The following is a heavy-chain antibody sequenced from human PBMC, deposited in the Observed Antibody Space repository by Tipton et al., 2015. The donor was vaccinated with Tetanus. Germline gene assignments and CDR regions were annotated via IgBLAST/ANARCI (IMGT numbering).Heavy chain of an antibody. J-gene: IGHJ4*02. Sequence: TLSLTCAVYGGSFRGYYWSWVRQPPGKGVGWVGGINHSGSTNYNPSRKSRVTISVDTSKNQFSLKRSSVTAADTAVYYCARGRAVTAIFPFDYWGQGTLVTVSS. CDR1: GGSFRGYY. CDR2: INHSGST. CDR3: ARGRAVTAIFPFDY. V-gene: IGHV4-34*01. D-gene: IGHD2-21*02.